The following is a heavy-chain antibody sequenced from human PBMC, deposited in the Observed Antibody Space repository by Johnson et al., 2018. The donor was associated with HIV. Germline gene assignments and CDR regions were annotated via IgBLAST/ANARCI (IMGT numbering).Heavy chain of an antibody. V-gene: IGHV3-30*02. Sequence: QVQLVESGGGVVQPGGSLRLSCAASGFPFCSYGMHWVRQAPGRGLGWVAFMRYDGSNKYYADPVKGRSTISRDNSKNTLYLQMNSLRAEDTAVYYCAKVVGSGATGDAFDIWGQGTMVTVSS. CDR2: MRYDGSNK. CDR3: AKVVGSGATGDAFDI. J-gene: IGHJ3*02. D-gene: IGHD1-26*01. CDR1: GFPFCSYG.